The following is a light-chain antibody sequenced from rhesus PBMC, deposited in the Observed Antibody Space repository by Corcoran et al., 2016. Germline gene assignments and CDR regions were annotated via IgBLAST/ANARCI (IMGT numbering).Light chain of an antibody. CDR1: RGISSW. CDR3: QQYSSRPRT. V-gene: IGKV1-22*01. Sequence: DIQMTQSPSSLSASVGDTVTITCRASRGISSWLAWYQQKPGKALKLLIYKAASLQSGVPSRFSGSGSGTDFTLTISSLQSEDFATYDWQQYSSRPRTFGQGTKVEIK. CDR2: KAA. J-gene: IGKJ1*01.